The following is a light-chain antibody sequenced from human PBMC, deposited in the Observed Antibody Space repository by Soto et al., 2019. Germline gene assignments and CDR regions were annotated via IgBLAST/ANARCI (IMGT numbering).Light chain of an antibody. CDR3: QQYGSSHT. J-gene: IGKJ5*01. CDR2: GAS. Sequence: EIVLTQSPGTLSLSPGERATLSCRASQSVTITYLAWYQQKPGQAPRLLIYGASSRAIGIPDRFSGSVSGSDFILTINRLEPEDFAVYYCQQYGSSHTFGQGTRLEIK. V-gene: IGKV3-20*01. CDR1: QSVTITY.